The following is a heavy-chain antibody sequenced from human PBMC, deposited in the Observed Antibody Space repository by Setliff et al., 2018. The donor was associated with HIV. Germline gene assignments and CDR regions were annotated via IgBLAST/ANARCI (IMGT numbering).Heavy chain of an antibody. V-gene: IGHV1-69*05. Sequence: SVKVSCKASGGTFSSYGISWVRQAPGQGLEWMGAIIPMFGTGFYAQKFQGRVTITTDESRTTSYIELSSLRFEDTAVYFCARVAHSSSYHYYGMDVWGQGTMVTVSS. CDR1: GGTFSSYG. D-gene: IGHD6-19*01. CDR3: ARVAHSSSYHYYGMDV. J-gene: IGHJ6*02. CDR2: IIPMFGTG.